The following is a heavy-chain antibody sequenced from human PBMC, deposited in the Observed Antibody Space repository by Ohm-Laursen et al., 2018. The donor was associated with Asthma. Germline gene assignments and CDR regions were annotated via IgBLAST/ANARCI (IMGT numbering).Heavy chain of an antibody. Sequence: SDTLSLTWTVSGGSISSSSYYWGWIRQPPGKGLEWIGSIYYSGSTYYNPSLKSRVTISVDTSKNQFSLKLSSVTAADTAVYYCARQTPPQNYYYYGMDAWGQGTTVTVSS. J-gene: IGHJ6*02. CDR2: IYYSGST. CDR1: GGSISSSSYY. V-gene: IGHV4-39*01. D-gene: IGHD1-14*01. CDR3: ARQTPPQNYYYYGMDA.